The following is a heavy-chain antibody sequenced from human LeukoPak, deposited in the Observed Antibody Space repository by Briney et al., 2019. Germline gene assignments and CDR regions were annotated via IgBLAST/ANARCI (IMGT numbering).Heavy chain of an antibody. D-gene: IGHD3-10*01. CDR1: GYTFTNYG. Sequence: ASVKVSCKASGYTFTNYGISWVRQAPGQGLEWMGWISAYNGNTNYAQKLQGRVTMTTDTSTSTAYMELRSLRSDDTAVYYCASQLGEFLPYGAFDIWGQETMVTVSS. J-gene: IGHJ3*02. CDR3: ASQLGEFLPYGAFDI. V-gene: IGHV1-18*01. CDR2: ISAYNGNT.